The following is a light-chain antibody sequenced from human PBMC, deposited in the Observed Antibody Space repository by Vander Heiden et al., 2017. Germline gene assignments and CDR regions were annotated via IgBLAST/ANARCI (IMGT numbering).Light chain of an antibody. CDR2: DAS. CDR1: QDITNY. Sequence: DIQMTQSLYSLSASVRDRVTLTRQASQDITNYLNWYQQKPGQAPKLLIYDASNLETGVPSRFSGSGSGTDFTFTISSMQPEDFAAYYCQHNVNLPLTFGGGTKVDIK. V-gene: IGKV1-33*01. CDR3: QHNVNLPLT. J-gene: IGKJ4*01.